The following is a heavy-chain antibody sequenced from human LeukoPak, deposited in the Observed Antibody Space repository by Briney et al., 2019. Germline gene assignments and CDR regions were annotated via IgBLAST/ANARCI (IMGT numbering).Heavy chain of an antibody. D-gene: IGHD3-16*02. Sequence: GGSLRLSCAASGFTFSSYAMHWVRQAPGKGLEWVAVISYDGSNKYYADSVKGRFTISRDNSKNTLYLQMNSLRAEDTAVYYCAREYRVVAPTPSGGVIVSYYFDYWGQGTLVTVSS. J-gene: IGHJ4*02. CDR1: GFTFSSYA. CDR2: ISYDGSNK. V-gene: IGHV3-30*04. CDR3: AREYRVVAPTPSGGVIVSYYFDY.